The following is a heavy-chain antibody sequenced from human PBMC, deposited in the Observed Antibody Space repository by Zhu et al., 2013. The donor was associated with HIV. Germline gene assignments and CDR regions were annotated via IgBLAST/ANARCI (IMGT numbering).Heavy chain of an antibody. D-gene: IGHD5-18*01. CDR1: GYSFTGYY. Sequence: VSCKASGYSFTGYYMHWVRQAPGQGLEWMGWINPNSGGTNYAQKFQGRVTMTRDTSISTAYMELSRLRSDDTAVYYCARAGYSYGYPFDYWGQGTLVTVSS. CDR3: ARAGYSYGYPFDY. CDR2: INPNSGGT. J-gene: IGHJ4*02. V-gene: IGHV1-2*02.